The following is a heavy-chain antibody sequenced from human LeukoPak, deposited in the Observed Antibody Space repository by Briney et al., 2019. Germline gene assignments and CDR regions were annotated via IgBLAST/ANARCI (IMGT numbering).Heavy chain of an antibody. CDR2: ISGSGGST. V-gene: IGHV3-23*01. J-gene: IGHJ5*02. Sequence: PGGSLRLSCAASGFTFSSYAMGWVRQAPGKGLEWVSAISGSGGSTHYADSVKGRFTIYRDNSKNTLYLQMNSLRAEDTAVYNCAKVNARIPITIFGVVIPNWFDPWGQGTLVTVYS. CDR3: AKVNARIPITIFGVVIPNWFDP. D-gene: IGHD3-3*01. CDR1: GFTFSSYA.